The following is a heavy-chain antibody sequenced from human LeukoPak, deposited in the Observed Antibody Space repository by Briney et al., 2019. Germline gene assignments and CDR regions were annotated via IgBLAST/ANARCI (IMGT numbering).Heavy chain of an antibody. Sequence: SETLSLTCTVSGGSISSYYWSWIRQPPGKGLEWIGYIYYSWSTNYNPSLKSRVTISVDTSKNQFSLKLSSVTAADTAVYYCARARSVLLWFGEFPPAAFDIWGQGTMVTVSS. D-gene: IGHD3-10*01. CDR2: IYYSWST. CDR1: GGSISSYY. V-gene: IGHV4-59*01. J-gene: IGHJ3*02. CDR3: ARARSVLLWFGEFPPAAFDI.